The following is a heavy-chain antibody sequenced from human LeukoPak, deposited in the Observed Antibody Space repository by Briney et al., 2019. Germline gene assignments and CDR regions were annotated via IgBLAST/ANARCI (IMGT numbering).Heavy chain of an antibody. D-gene: IGHD3-22*01. CDR3: ARRLTMIVVVTGWFDP. CDR2: MYYSGNT. CDR1: GGSVSSSNDY. V-gene: IGHV4-39*01. J-gene: IGHJ5*02. Sequence: SETLSLTCAVSGGSVSSSNDYWGWIRQPPGKGLEWIGSMYYSGNTYYNPSLKSRVTISVDTSKNQFSLKLSSVTAADTAIYYCARRLTMIVVVTGWFDPWGQGTLVTVPS.